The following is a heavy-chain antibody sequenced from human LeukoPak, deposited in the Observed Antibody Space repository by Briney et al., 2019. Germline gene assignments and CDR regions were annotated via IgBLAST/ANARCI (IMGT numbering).Heavy chain of an antibody. CDR3: ARNDSTGYYHS. V-gene: IGHV1-18*01. J-gene: IGHJ5*02. Sequence: GASVKVSRKASGYTFISSGISWVRQAPGQGLEWMGWISTYNANTNYARKFQGRVTMTTDKSTSTAFMELRSLRSDDTAVYYCARNDSTGYYHSWGQGTLVTVSS. CDR2: ISTYNANT. CDR1: GYTFISSG. D-gene: IGHD3-22*01.